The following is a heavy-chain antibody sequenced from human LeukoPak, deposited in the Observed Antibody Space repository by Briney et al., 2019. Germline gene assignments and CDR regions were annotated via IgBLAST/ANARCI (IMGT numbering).Heavy chain of an antibody. V-gene: IGHV1-2*02. Sequence: ASVKVSCKASGYTFTGYCMHWVRQAPGQGLEWMGWINPNSGGTNYAQKLQGRVTMTTDTSTSTAYMELRSLRSDDTAVYYCARDRIAVAGTEVNYWGQGTLVTVSS. CDR2: INPNSGGT. CDR1: GYTFTGYC. CDR3: ARDRIAVAGTEVNY. D-gene: IGHD6-19*01. J-gene: IGHJ4*02.